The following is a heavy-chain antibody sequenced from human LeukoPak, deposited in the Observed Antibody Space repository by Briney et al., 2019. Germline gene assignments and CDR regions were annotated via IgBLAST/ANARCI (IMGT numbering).Heavy chain of an antibody. J-gene: IGHJ5*02. CDR2: IYSGGST. CDR1: GFTVSSNY. D-gene: IGHD6-19*01. V-gene: IGHV3-66*01. CDR3: ARDIAVSGTGGHNWFDP. Sequence: PGGSLRLSCAASGFTVSSNYMSWVRQAPGKGLEWVSVIYSGGSTYYADSVKGRFTISRDNSKNTLYLQMNSLRAEDTSVYYCARDIAVSGTGGHNWFDPWGQGTLVTVSS.